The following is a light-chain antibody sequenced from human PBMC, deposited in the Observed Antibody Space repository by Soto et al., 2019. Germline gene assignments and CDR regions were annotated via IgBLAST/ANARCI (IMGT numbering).Light chain of an antibody. CDR2: DAS. V-gene: IGKV3-20*01. J-gene: IGKJ5*01. Sequence: EIVLTQSPVTLSLSPGERATLSCGASQSVGSFLAWYQQKPVQAPRLLIYDASNRATGIPDRFSGSGSGTDFTLTISRLEPEDFAVYYCQQYGSSPYTFGQGTRLEIK. CDR1: QSVGSF. CDR3: QQYGSSPYT.